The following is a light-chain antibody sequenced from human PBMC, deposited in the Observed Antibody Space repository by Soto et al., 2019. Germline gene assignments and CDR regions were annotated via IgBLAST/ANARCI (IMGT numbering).Light chain of an antibody. CDR2: DAS. V-gene: IGKV1-5*01. Sequence: DIQMTQSPSTLSASVGDRDTITCRASQSISSWLAWYQQKPGKAPKVLIYDASSLESGVSSMFSGSGSGTEFTLTISSLQPEDFATYFCQQYNNYSLTFGGGTKVDIK. CDR3: QQYNNYSLT. CDR1: QSISSW. J-gene: IGKJ4*01.